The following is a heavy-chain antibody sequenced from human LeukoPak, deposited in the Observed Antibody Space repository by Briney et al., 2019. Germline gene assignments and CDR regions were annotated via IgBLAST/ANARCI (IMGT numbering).Heavy chain of an antibody. V-gene: IGHV3-74*01. CDR3: AKDIRDYYGSGSYLKGDAFDI. Sequence: GGSLRLSCAASGFTFSSYWMHWVRQAPGKGLVWVSRIKTDGSNTNYADSVKGRFTISRDNAKNSLYLQMNSLRAEDTALYYCAKDIRDYYGSGSYLKGDAFDIWGQGTMVTVSS. CDR2: IKTDGSNT. J-gene: IGHJ3*02. D-gene: IGHD3-10*01. CDR1: GFTFSSYW.